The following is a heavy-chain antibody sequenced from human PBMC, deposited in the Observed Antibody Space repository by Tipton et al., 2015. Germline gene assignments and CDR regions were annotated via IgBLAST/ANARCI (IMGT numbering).Heavy chain of an antibody. CDR1: GGTFSSYA. CDR3: ARAHDRSGSILWGDTFDI. D-gene: IGHD3-22*01. Sequence: QSGAEVKKPGSSVKVSCKVSGGTFSSYAISWVRQAPGQGLEWMGGIIPVLDIANYAQKFQGRVTITADKSTSTAYMELSSLRSEDTAVYYCARAHDRSGSILWGDTFDIWGQGTMVTVSS. CDR2: IIPVLDIA. J-gene: IGHJ3*02. V-gene: IGHV1-69*04.